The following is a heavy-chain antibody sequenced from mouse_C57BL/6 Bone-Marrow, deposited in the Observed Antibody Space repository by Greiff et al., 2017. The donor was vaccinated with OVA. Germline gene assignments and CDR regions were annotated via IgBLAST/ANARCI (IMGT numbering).Heavy chain of an antibody. CDR1: GYTFTSYW. CDR2: IHPNSGST. V-gene: IGHV1-64*01. Sequence: VQLQQPGAELVKPGASVKLSCKASGYTFTSYWMHWVKQRPGQGLEWIGMIHPNSGSTNYNEKFKSKATLTVDKSSSTAYMQLSSLTSEDSAVYYCAINWAYYAMDYWGQGTSVTVSS. D-gene: IGHD4-1*02. J-gene: IGHJ4*01. CDR3: AINWAYYAMDY.